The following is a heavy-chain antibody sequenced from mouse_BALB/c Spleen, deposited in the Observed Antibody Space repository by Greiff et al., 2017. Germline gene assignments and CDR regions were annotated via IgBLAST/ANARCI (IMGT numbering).Heavy chain of an antibody. J-gene: IGHJ1*01. CDR2: INPSTGYT. Sequence: VQLQESGAELAKPGASVKMSCKASGYTFTSYWMHWVKQRPGQGLEWIGYINPSTGYTEYNQKFKDKATLTADKSSSTAYMQLSSLTSEDSAVYYCARSYYGNYVDWYFDVWGAGTTVTGSS. D-gene: IGHD2-10*01. CDR3: ARSYYGNYVDWYFDV. CDR1: GYTFTSYW. V-gene: IGHV1-7*01.